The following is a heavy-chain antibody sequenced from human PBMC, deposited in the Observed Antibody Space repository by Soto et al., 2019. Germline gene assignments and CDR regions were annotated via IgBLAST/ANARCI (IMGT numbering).Heavy chain of an antibody. CDR1: GFTFSSYY. D-gene: IGHD4-17*01. Sequence: EVQLVESGGGLVQPGGSLRLSCAASGFTFSSYYMHWVCQAPGKGLVWISRIKTDGSFSSYADSVKGRFTISRDSAKNTLFLQMNSLRDDDTAVYYGARGYYGDPPALDYWGQGTLVGVSS. CDR3: ARGYYGDPPALDY. V-gene: IGHV3-74*01. CDR2: IKTDGSFS. J-gene: IGHJ4*02.